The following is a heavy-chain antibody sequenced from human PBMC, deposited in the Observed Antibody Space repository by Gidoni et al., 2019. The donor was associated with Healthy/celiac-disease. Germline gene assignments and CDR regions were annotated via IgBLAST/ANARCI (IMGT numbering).Heavy chain of an antibody. CDR2: ISWNSGSI. D-gene: IGHD2-2*01. V-gene: IGHV3-9*01. CDR3: AKDMGYQLLFYAFDI. Sequence: EVQLVESGGGLVQPGRSLRLSCAASGFTFDAYAMHWVRQAPGKGLEWVSGISWNSGSIGYADSVKGRFTISRDNAKNSLYLQMNSLRAEDTALYYCAKDMGYQLLFYAFDIWGQGTMVTVSS. J-gene: IGHJ3*02. CDR1: GFTFDAYA.